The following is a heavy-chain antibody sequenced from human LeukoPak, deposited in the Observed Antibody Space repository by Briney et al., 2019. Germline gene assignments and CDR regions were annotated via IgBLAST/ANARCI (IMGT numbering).Heavy chain of an antibody. Sequence: PGRSLRLSCAASGFTFDDYAMHWVRQAPGKGLEWVSGISWNGGSIGYADSVKGRFTISRDNAKNSLYLQMNSLSAEDTALYYCAKQAYYYDSSGYYYMFDAFDIWGQGTMVTVSS. CDR3: AKQAYYYDSSGYYYMFDAFDI. V-gene: IGHV3-9*01. CDR1: GFTFDDYA. J-gene: IGHJ3*02. D-gene: IGHD3-22*01. CDR2: ISWNGGSI.